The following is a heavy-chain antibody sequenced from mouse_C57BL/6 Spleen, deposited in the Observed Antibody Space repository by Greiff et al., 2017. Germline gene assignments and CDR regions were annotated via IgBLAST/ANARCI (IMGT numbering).Heavy chain of an antibody. D-gene: IGHD2-4*01. V-gene: IGHV6-6*01. CDR3: TPDYGYYYAMDD. CDR1: GFTFSDAW. Sequence: EVKLMESGGGLVQPGGSMKLSCAASGFTFSDAWMDWVRQSPEKGLEWVAEIRNKANNHATYYAESVKGRFTISRDDSKSSVYLQMNSLRAEDTGIYYCTPDYGYYYAMDDWGQGTSVTVSS. CDR2: IRNKANNHAT. J-gene: IGHJ4*01.